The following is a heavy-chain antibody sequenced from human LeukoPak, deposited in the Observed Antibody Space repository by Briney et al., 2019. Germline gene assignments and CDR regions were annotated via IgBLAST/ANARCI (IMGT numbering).Heavy chain of an antibody. J-gene: IGHJ4*02. CDR3: ARVARYYGSGSRIYYFDY. CDR1: GGSISSYY. D-gene: IGHD3-10*01. CDR2: IYYSGST. V-gene: IGHV4-59*01. Sequence: SETLSLTCTVSGGSISSYYWSWIRQPPGKGLEWIGYIYYSGSTNYNPSLKSRVTISVDTSKNQFSLKLSSVTAADTAVYYCARVARYYGSGSRIYYFDYWGQGTLVTVSS.